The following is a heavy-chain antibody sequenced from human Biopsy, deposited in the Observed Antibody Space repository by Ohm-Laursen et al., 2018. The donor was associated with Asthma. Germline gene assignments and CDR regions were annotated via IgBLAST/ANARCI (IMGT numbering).Heavy chain of an antibody. CDR3: AREGVAGTHIED. CDR2: ISYDGSSI. D-gene: IGHD6-19*01. CDR1: RFTYE. J-gene: IGHJ4*02. V-gene: IGHV3-30-3*01. Sequence: SLRLSCAASRFTYEMHWVRQAPGKGLEWVAVISYDGSSIYYADSVKGRFTISRDNSKNTLSLQMNSLTAEDTAVYYCAREGVAGTHIEDWVQGTLVTVSS.